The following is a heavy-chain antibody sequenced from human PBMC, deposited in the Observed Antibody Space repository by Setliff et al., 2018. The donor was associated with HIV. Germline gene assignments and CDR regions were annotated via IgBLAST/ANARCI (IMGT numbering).Heavy chain of an antibody. J-gene: IGHJ4*02. CDR1: AFTFNIYA. V-gene: IGHV7-4-1*02. CDR3: ARDGYYYDSSGHLAYYFDY. CDR2: IDAYTGNP. D-gene: IGHD3-22*01. Sequence: ASVKVSCKASAFTFNIYAIHWVRQAPGQGLEWMGYIDAYTGNPTYAQDFTGRFVFSLDTSVSTAYLQISSLKAEDIAVYYCARDGYYYDSSGHLAYYFDYWGQGTLVTVSS.